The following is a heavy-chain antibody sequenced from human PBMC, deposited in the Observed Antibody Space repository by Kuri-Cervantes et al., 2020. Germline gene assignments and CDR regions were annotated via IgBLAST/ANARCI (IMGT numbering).Heavy chain of an antibody. J-gene: IGHJ4*02. CDR2: ISAYNGNT. V-gene: IGHV1-18*01. CDR1: GYTFTSYG. D-gene: IGHD1-26*01. CDR3: ARVEELPDVRYFDY. Sequence: ASVKVSCKASGYTFTSYGVSWVRQAPGQGLEWMGWISAYNGNTNYAQKLQGRVTMTTDTSTSTAYMELRSLRSDDTAVYYCARVEELPDVRYFDYWGQGTLVTVSS.